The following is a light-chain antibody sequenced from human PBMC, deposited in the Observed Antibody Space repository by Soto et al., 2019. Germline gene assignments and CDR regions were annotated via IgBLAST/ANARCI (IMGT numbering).Light chain of an antibody. CDR2: DAS. CDR3: QQRSHWPTLT. V-gene: IGKV3-11*01. J-gene: IGKJ4*01. Sequence: EIVLTQSPATLSLSPGERATLSCRASQSVSSYLVWYQQKLGQAPRLLIYDASNRATGIPARFSGSGSGTDFTLSISSLEPEDFAVYYCQQRSHWPTLTFGGGTKVDIK. CDR1: QSVSSY.